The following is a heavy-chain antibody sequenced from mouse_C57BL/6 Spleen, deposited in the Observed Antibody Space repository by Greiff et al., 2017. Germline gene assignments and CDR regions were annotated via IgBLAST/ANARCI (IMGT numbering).Heavy chain of an antibody. D-gene: IGHD1-1*01. CDR2: IYPRDGST. Sequence: QVQLQQSGPELVKPGASVKLSCKASGYTFTSYDINWVKQRPGPGLEWIGWIYPRDGSTKYNEKFKGKATLTVDTSSSTAYMELHSLTSEDSGVYFCATYYGSSYENYWGQGTTLTGSS. CDR1: GYTFTSYD. J-gene: IGHJ2*01. V-gene: IGHV1-85*01. CDR3: ATYYGSSYENY.